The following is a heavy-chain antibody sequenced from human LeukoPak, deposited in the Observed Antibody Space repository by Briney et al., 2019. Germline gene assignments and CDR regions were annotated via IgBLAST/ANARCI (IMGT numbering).Heavy chain of an antibody. V-gene: IGHV3-74*01. CDR2: INSDESIT. J-gene: IGHJ4*02. CDR1: GFTFSSYW. D-gene: IGHD3-10*01. CDR3: AKERIGSALDY. Sequence: PGGSLRLSCAASGFTFSSYWMHWVRQAPGKGLVWVSRINSDESITNYADAVKGRFTISRDNAKNSLYLQMNSLRAEDTAVYYCAKERIGSALDYWGQGTRSPSPQ.